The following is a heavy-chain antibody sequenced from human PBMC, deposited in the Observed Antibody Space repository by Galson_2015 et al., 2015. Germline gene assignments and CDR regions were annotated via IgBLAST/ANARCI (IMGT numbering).Heavy chain of an antibody. CDR3: AKVCSGGSCYSGAFDI. CDR2: ISGSGGST. Sequence: SLRLSCAASGFTFSSYAMSWVRQAPGKGLEWVSAISGSGGSTYYADSVKGRFTISRDNSKNTLYLQMNSLRAEDTAVYYCAKVCSGGSCYSGAFDIWGQGTMVTVSS. D-gene: IGHD2-15*01. V-gene: IGHV3-23*01. J-gene: IGHJ3*02. CDR1: GFTFSSYA.